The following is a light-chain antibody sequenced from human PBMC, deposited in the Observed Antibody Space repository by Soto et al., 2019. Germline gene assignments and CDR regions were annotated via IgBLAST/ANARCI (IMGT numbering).Light chain of an antibody. CDR3: QQYGSSPPWR. J-gene: IGKJ1*01. CDR1: QSVSTD. CDR2: GAS. V-gene: IGKV3-20*01. Sequence: ALEQSPVALSLTPGERATLSCRASQSVSTDLAWYQQKPGQAPRLLFYGASNRATGIPDRFSGSGSGTDFTLTISRLEPEDFAVYYCQQYGSSPPWRFAQGTNVDI.